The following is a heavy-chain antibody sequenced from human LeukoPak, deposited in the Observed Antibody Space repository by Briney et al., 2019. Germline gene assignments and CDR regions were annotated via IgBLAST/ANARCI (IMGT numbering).Heavy chain of an antibody. CDR1: GFTVSSNY. CDR2: IYTGGST. CDR3: GRAERWNHLRFGL. D-gene: IGHD1-14*01. Sequence: GGSLRLSCAASGFTVSSNYMSWVRQAPGKGLEWVSVIYTGGSTYYADSVKGRFTVSRDNSKNTLYLQMNSLRAEDTAVYYRGRAERWNHLRFGLWGQGTLVTVSS. V-gene: IGHV3-53*01. J-gene: IGHJ4*02.